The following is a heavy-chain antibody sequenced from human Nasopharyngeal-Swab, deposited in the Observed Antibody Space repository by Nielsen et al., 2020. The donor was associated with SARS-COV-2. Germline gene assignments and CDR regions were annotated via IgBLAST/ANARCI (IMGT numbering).Heavy chain of an antibody. Sequence: ASVKVSCKASGYTFTSYYMHWARQAPGQGLEWMGWISAYNGNTNYAQKLQGRVTMTTDTSTSTAYMELRSLRSDDTAVYYCAREDRGYCSGGSCYKNFDYWGQGTLVTVSS. CDR3: AREDRGYCSGGSCYKNFDY. J-gene: IGHJ4*02. V-gene: IGHV1-18*04. D-gene: IGHD2-15*01. CDR1: GYTFTSYY. CDR2: ISAYNGNT.